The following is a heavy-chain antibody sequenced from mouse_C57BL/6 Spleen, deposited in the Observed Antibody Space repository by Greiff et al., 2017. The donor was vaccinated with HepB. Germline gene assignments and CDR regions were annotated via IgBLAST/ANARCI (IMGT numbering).Heavy chain of an antibody. CDR2: ISSGGDYI. CDR1: GFTFSSYA. Sequence: EVQWVESGEGLVKPGGSLKLSCAASGFTFSSYAMSWVRQTPEKRLEWVAYISSGGDYIYYADTVKGRFTISRDNARNTLYLQMSSLKSEDTAMYYCTRDHDVWDAMDYWGQGTSVTVSS. J-gene: IGHJ4*01. V-gene: IGHV5-9-1*02. CDR3: TRDHDVWDAMDY. D-gene: IGHD4-1*01.